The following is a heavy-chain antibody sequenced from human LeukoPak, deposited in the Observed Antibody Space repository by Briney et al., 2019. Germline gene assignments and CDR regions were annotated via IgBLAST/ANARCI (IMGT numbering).Heavy chain of an antibody. V-gene: IGHV3-66*02. J-gene: IGHJ4*02. Sequence: PGGSLRLSCAASGFTVSRHYMSWVRQAPGKGLEWVSVIYTGGSTYYADSVKGRFTISRDNSKNTLYLQVNSLRVEDTAVYYCARGCSSRDVTAADYWGQGTLVTVSS. CDR1: GFTVSRHY. CDR2: IYTGGST. CDR3: ARGCSSRDVTAADY. D-gene: IGHD2-21*02.